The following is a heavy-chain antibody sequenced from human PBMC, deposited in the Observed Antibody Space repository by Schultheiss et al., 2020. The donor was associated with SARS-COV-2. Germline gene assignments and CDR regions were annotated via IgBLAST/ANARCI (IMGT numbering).Heavy chain of an antibody. D-gene: IGHD1-7*01. CDR1: GGSISSGGYY. Sequence: SQTLSLTCTVSGGSISSGGYYWSWIRQPPGKGLEWIGEINHSGSTNYNPSLKSRVTISVDTSKNQFSLKLSSVTAADTAVYYCARGDNWNYVPWGQGTLVTVSS. J-gene: IGHJ5*02. CDR2: INHSGST. CDR3: ARGDNWNYVP. V-gene: IGHV4-61*08.